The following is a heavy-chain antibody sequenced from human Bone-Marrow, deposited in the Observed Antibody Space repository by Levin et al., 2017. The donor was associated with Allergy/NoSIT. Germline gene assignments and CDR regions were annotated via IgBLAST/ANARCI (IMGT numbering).Heavy chain of an antibody. V-gene: IGHV3-48*03. CDR1: GFALSSYE. CDR3: ARDRLEGAQENDYGYYYGMDV. D-gene: IGHD4/OR15-4a*01. Sequence: PGGSLRLSCVASGFALSSYEMNWVRRAPGKGLEWISYISPSGSTISYADSVRGRFTILRDNAKKSVFLQMNSLRVEDTGVYYCARDRLEGAQENDYGYYYGMDVWGQGTTVTVSS. CDR2: ISPSGSTI. J-gene: IGHJ6*02.